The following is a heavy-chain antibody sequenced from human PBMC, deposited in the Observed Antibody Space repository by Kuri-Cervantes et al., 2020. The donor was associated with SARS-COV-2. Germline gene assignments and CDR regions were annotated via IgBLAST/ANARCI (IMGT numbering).Heavy chain of an antibody. V-gene: IGHV4-38-2*02. CDR2: IYHSGTT. CDR3: ATLPGRGDYYTSGTVSDN. J-gene: IGHJ4*02. CDR1: GSSVSSPNY. Sequence: SETLSLTCTVSGSSVSSPNYWGWLRQPPGKGLEWIGSIYHSGTTYYNPSLKSRVTLSVDTSKNHFSLRLSSLTAADAAVYYCATLPGRGDYYTSGTVSDNWGQGILVTVSS. D-gene: IGHD3-10*01.